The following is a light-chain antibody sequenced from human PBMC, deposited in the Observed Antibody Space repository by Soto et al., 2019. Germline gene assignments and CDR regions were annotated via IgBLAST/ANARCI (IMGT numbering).Light chain of an antibody. V-gene: IGLV1-40*01. CDR2: GNS. CDR1: SSNIGAGYD. J-gene: IGLJ3*02. Sequence: QSVLTQPPSVSGAPGQRVTISCTGSSSNIGAGYDVHWYQQLPGTAPKLLIYGNSNRPSGVPDRFSGSKSGTSASLAITGLQPEDEADYYRQSYASSLSGSWVFGGGTKLTVL. CDR3: QSYASSLSGSWV.